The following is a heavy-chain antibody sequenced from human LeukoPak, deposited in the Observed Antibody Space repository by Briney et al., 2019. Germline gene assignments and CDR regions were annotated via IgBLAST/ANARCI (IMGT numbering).Heavy chain of an antibody. Sequence: ASVKVSCKASGYTFTSYYMHRVRQAPGQGLEWMGLIDPSAGRTSYAQNFQGRVTMTRDTSTSTVYMDLSSLRSEDTAVYYCARARSRGAFDIWGQGTMVTVSS. CDR2: IDPSAGRT. J-gene: IGHJ3*02. CDR3: ARARSRGAFDI. CDR1: GYTFTSYY. V-gene: IGHV1-46*01.